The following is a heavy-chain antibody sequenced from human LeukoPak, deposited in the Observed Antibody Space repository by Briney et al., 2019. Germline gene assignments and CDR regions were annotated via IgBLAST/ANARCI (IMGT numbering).Heavy chain of an antibody. CDR2: ISAYNGNT. J-gene: IGHJ4*02. Sequence: ASVKVSCKASGYTFTSYGISWVRQAPGQGLERKGWISAYNGNTNYAQKLQGRDTMTTDTSTSTAYMELRSLRSDDTAVYYCARVRYGDYCDFDYWGQGTLVTVSS. CDR1: GYTFTSYG. CDR3: ARVRYGDYCDFDY. V-gene: IGHV1-18*01. D-gene: IGHD4-17*01.